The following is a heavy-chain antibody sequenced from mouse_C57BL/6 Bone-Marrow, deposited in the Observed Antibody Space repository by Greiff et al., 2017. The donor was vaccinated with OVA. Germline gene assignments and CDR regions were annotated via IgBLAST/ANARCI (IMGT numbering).Heavy chain of an antibody. J-gene: IGHJ2*01. CDR3: AREDDY. V-gene: IGHV1-55*01. CDR2: IFPGSGST. CDR1: GYTFTSYW. Sequence: QVQLQQPGAELVKPGASVKMSCKASGYTFTSYWITWVKQRPGQGLEWLGAIFPGSGSTNYNAKFKSKATLPVDTSSSTAYMQLSSLTSEDSAVYYCAREDDYWGQGTTLTVSS.